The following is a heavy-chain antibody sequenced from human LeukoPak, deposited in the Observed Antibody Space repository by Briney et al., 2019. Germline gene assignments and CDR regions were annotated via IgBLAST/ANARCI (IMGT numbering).Heavy chain of an antibody. CDR2: IYYSGST. V-gene: IGHV4-59*01. CDR1: GGSISSYY. CDR3: ARDREYFDY. Sequence: SETLSLTCTVSGGSISSYYWSWIRQPPGKGLEWIGYIYYSGSTNYNPSLKSRVTISVDTSKNQFSLKLSSVTAADTAVYYCARDREYFDYWGQGTLVTVSS. D-gene: IGHD3-10*01. J-gene: IGHJ4*02.